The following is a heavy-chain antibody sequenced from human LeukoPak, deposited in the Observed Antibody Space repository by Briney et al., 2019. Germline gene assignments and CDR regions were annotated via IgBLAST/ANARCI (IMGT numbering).Heavy chain of an antibody. Sequence: GGSLRLSCAASGFTFSDCYMAWIRQAPGKGLEWISYISSSGYTTYDADSVKGRFTISRDNAQNYLYLQMNSLRVEDTAVYFCARETAYNRLDYWGQGTLVTVSS. J-gene: IGHJ4*02. CDR3: ARETAYNRLDY. CDR2: ISSSGYTT. D-gene: IGHD1-1*01. CDR1: GFTFSDCY. V-gene: IGHV3-11*04.